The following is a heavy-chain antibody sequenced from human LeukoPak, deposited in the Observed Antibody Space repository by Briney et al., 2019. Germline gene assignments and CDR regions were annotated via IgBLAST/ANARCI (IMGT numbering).Heavy chain of an antibody. CDR3: ARVIKPAAKNCFDP. D-gene: IGHD2-2*01. Sequence: SETLSLTCAVYGGSFSGYYWSWIRQPPGKGLEWIGEINHSGSTNYNPSLKSRVTISVDTSKNQFSLKLSSVTAADTAVYYCARVIKPAAKNCFDPWGQGTLVTVSS. CDR2: INHSGST. CDR1: GGSFSGYY. J-gene: IGHJ5*02. V-gene: IGHV4-34*01.